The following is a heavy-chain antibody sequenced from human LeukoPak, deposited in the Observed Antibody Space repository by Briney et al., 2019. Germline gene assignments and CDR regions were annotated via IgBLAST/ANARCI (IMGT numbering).Heavy chain of an antibody. CDR1: GFTFSSYS. D-gene: IGHD3-10*01. CDR3: ASYYGSGSYYPFDY. V-gene: IGHV3-21*01. J-gene: IGHJ4*02. Sequence: GGSLSLSCAASGFTFSSYSMNWVRQAPGKGLEWVSSISSSSGYIYYADSVKGRFTISRDNAKNSLYLQMNSLRAEDTAVYYCASYYGSGSYYPFDYWGQGTLVTVSS. CDR2: ISSSSGYI.